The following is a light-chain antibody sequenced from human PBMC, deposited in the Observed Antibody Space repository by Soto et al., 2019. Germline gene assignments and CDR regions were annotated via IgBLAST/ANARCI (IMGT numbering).Light chain of an antibody. Sequence: DIRMTQSPSSLSASVADIVTIRVLASQSISSYLNWYQQKPGKAPKLLISETSTLESGVPSKFSGTGYGTDFTPTISSLQPEDFATYYCQQTFSIPRTFGPGTKVDI. V-gene: IGKV1-39*01. CDR2: ETS. J-gene: IGKJ3*01. CDR3: QQTFSIPRT. CDR1: QSISSY.